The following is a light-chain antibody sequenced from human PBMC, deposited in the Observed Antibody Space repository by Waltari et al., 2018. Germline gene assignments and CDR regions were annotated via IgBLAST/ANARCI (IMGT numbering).Light chain of an antibody. CDR1: QSVNNY. V-gene: IGKV3-11*01. CDR3: LQRNNWPPT. CDR2: DTS. J-gene: IGKJ1*01. Sequence: ETVLTQSPATLSLSPGERAPLSCRASQSVNNYLTWYQQKPGQAPTLLIYDTSNRATGIPARFSGSGSGTDFTLTISSLEPEDFAVYYCLQRNNWPPTFGQGTKVEIK.